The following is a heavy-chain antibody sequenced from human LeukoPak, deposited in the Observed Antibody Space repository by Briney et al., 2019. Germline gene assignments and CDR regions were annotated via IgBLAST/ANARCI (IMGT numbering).Heavy chain of an antibody. Sequence: PSETLSLTCTVSGGSVSSSSYYWSWIRQPPGKGLEWIGYIFYGGSTNYNPSLKSRFTISVDTSKNQFSLKLSSVTATDTAMYYCARERLTTGARYYRMDVWGKGTTVTVSS. CDR1: GGSVSSSSYY. CDR2: IFYGGST. D-gene: IGHD4-17*01. J-gene: IGHJ6*04. V-gene: IGHV4-61*01. CDR3: ARERLTTGARYYRMDV.